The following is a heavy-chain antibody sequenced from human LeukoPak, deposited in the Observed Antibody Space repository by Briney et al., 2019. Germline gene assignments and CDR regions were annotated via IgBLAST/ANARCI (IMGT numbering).Heavy chain of an antibody. CDR2: IYYSGST. Sequence: PSETLSLTCTVSGGSISSSSYYWSWIRPPPGKGLEWIGYIYYSGSTNYNPSLKSRVTISVDTSKNQFYLKLSSVTAADTAVYYCARVAYYYYMDVWGKGTTVTVSS. CDR1: GGSISSSSYY. J-gene: IGHJ6*03. V-gene: IGHV4-61*01. CDR3: ARVAYYYYMDV.